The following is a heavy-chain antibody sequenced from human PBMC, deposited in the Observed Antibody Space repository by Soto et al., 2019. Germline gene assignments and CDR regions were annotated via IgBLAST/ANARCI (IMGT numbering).Heavy chain of an antibody. V-gene: IGHV3-30-3*01. CDR1: GFTFSNYA. CDR2: ISYDENNK. D-gene: IGHD6-19*01. CDR3: ARDLLEYGSGWYYKGCVH. J-gene: IGHJ5*02. Sequence: QVQLVESGGGVVQPGRSLRLSCAASGFTFSNYAMHWVRQAPGKGLEWVAVISYDENNKYYADSVKGRFTISRDKSKNTLYLAMNSLRTEDTAVYYCARDLLEYGSGWYYKGCVHWGQGTLVTVSS.